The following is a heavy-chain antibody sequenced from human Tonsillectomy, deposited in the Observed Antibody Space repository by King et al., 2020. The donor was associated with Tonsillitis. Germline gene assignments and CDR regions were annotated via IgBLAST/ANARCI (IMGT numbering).Heavy chain of an antibody. D-gene: IGHD3-16*01. J-gene: IGHJ4*02. CDR1: GFTFSTWP. CDR3: ARDSWGTLRRRGIDY. V-gene: IGHV3-30*04. Sequence: QVQLVESGGGVVQPGRSLRLSCAASGFTFSTWPLHWVRQAPGKGLEWVARISGDETNKHYADSVKGRFTISRDNSKNTLYLQMNSLGAEDTAIYYCARDSWGTLRRRGIDYWGQGTLVTVSS. CDR2: ISGDETNK.